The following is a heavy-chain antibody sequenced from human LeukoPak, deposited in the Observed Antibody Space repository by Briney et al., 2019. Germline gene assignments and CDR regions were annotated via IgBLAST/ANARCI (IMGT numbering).Heavy chain of an antibody. Sequence: GGSLRLSCAASGFTFSSYAMSWVRQAPGKGLEWVSAISGSGGSTYYADSVKGRFTISRDNAKNTLYLQMNSLRAEDTAVYYCARGESNYGSGYYYYMDVWGKGTTVTVSS. CDR1: GFTFSSYA. D-gene: IGHD4-11*01. CDR3: ARGESNYGSGYYYYMDV. V-gene: IGHV3-23*01. J-gene: IGHJ6*03. CDR2: ISGSGGST.